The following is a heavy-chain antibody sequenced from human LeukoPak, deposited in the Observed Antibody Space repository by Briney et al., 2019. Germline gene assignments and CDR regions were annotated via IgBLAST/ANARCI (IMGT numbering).Heavy chain of an antibody. CDR1: GFTVSSNS. CDR3: AKDRCSGGIGCYYYMDV. V-gene: IGHV3-66*03. Sequence: GGPLRLSCTVSGFTVSSNSMSWVRQAPGKGLEWVSFIYSGTIHYSDSVKGRFTISRDNSKNTLYLEINSLTPEDTAVYYCAKDRCSGGIGCYYYMDVWGKGTTVTISS. D-gene: IGHD2-15*01. J-gene: IGHJ6*03. CDR2: IYSGTI.